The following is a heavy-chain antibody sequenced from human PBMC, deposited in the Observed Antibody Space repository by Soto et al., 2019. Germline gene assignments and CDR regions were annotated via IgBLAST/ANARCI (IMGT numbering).Heavy chain of an antibody. CDR1: GFSFCVYG. D-gene: IGHD2-15*01. CDR3: AAWAEGATEVH. Sequence: QVQLVESGGGVVQPGRSLRLSCETSGFSFCVYGVHWVRQAPGTGVEWVAVLWYDASKQFFAASVEGRFAISRDNSKAILYLQMNSLRAEDTAVYYCAAWAEGATEVHWGQGTLVTVSS. J-gene: IGHJ4*02. V-gene: IGHV3-33*01. CDR2: LWYDASKQ.